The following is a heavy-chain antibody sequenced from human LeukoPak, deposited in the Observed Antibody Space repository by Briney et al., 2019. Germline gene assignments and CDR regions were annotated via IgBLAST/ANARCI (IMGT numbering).Heavy chain of an antibody. Sequence: GGSLRLSCAASGFTVSSNYMSWVRQAPGKGLEWVSVIYSGGSTYYADSVKGRFTISRDNSKNTLYLQMNSLRAEDTAVYYCARGYCSGGSCYSSSYYFDYWGQGTLVTVSS. J-gene: IGHJ4*02. D-gene: IGHD2-15*01. V-gene: IGHV3-53*01. CDR1: GFTVSSNY. CDR3: ARGYCSGGSCYSSSYYFDY. CDR2: IYSGGST.